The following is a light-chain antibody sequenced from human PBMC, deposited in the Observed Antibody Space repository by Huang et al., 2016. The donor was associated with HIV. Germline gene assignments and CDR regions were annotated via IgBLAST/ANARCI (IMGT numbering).Light chain of an antibody. CDR2: GAS. J-gene: IGKJ3*01. V-gene: IGKV1-9*01. Sequence: IQLTQSPSSLSASVGDRVTITCRASQDISSYLAWYQQKPGKAPNLLIYGASTLQSGVPSRCSGRGSGTVFILTIHNLQPEDFATYYCQQFNSFLFGPGTKVDVK. CDR3: QQFNSFL. CDR1: QDISSY.